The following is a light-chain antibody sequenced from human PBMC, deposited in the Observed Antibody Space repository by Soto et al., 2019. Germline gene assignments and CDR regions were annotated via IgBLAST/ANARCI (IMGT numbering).Light chain of an antibody. V-gene: IGKV3-20*01. Sequence: EIVLTQSPGTLSLSPGERASLSCRASQSVSSHSLAWYQQKPGQAPRVLIYDASSRATGTPDRFSGSGSGTDFTLTISRLEPEDFAVYYCQQYGSSWTFGQGTQVDIK. CDR2: DAS. CDR3: QQYGSSWT. CDR1: QSVSSHS. J-gene: IGKJ1*01.